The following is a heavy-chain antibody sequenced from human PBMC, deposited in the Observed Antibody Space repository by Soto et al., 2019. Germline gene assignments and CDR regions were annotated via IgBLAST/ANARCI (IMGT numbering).Heavy chain of an antibody. J-gene: IGHJ4*02. Sequence: PSETLSLTCAVYGGSFSGYYLSWIRQPPGKGLEWIGEINHSGSTNYNPSLKSRVTISVDTSKNQFSLKLSSVTAADTAVYYCARPAIAAAVSAFDYWGQGTLVTVSS. CDR1: GGSFSGYY. D-gene: IGHD6-13*01. CDR2: INHSGST. V-gene: IGHV4-34*01. CDR3: ARPAIAAAVSAFDY.